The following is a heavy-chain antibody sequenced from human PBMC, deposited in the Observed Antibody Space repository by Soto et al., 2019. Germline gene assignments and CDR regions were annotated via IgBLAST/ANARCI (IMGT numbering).Heavy chain of an antibody. J-gene: IGHJ3*02. CDR3: ARRADVLTGIDAFEI. CDR1: GDSISSYGYY. Sequence: QLQLQELGPGLVKSSETLSLTCSVSGDSISSYGYYWGWIRQPPGRGLEWVGSFYYDGSTSYNPSLKSRVTISVDASKNQFSLKLSSVTAADTAVYFCARRADVLTGIDAFEIWGQGTLLTVSS. V-gene: IGHV4-39*01. D-gene: IGHD3-9*01. CDR2: FYYDGST.